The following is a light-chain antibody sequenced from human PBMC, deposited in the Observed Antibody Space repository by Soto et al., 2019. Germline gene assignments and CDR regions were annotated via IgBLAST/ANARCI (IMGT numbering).Light chain of an antibody. CDR2: KAS. Sequence: DIQMTQSHSTLFASVGDRVTITCRASQSISSWLAWYQQKPGKAPKLLXYKASTLKSGVPTRFSGSGSGTEFTLIISGLQPEDSATSYCQQYTNTNNPWMFGQGTKVDIK. CDR1: QSISSW. CDR3: QQYTNTNNPWM. J-gene: IGKJ1*01. V-gene: IGKV1-5*03.